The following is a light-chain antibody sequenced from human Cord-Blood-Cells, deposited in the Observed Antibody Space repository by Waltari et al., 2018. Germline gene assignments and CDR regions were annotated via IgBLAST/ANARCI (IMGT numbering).Light chain of an antibody. Sequence: QSALTHPPSVSGSPGQSIPLSCPGTSSDVGRYHLVSWYQQHPGKAPKLMIYEVSKRPSGVSNRFSGSKSGNTASLTISGLQAEDEADYYCCSYAGSSTFVVFGGGTKLTVL. J-gene: IGLJ2*01. CDR3: CSYAGSSTFVV. CDR1: SSDVGRYHL. CDR2: EVS. V-gene: IGLV2-23*02.